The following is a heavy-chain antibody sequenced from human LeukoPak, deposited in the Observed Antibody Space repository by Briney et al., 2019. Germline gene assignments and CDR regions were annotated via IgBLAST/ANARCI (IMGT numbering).Heavy chain of an antibody. J-gene: IGHJ6*03. V-gene: IGHV1-69*05. CDR1: GGTFSSYA. CDR2: IIPIFGTA. D-gene: IGHD3-9*01. Sequence: SVKVSCKAFGGTFSSYAISWVRQAPGQGLEWMGGIIPIFGTANYAQKFQGRVTITTDESTSTAYMELSSLRSEDTAVYYCAMYYDILTGYETRYYMDVWGKGTTVTVSS. CDR3: AMYYDILTGYETRYYMDV.